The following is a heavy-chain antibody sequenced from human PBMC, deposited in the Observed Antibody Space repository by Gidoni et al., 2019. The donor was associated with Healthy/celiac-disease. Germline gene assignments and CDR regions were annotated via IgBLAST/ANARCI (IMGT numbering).Heavy chain of an antibody. CDR1: GVTFSSSE. D-gene: IGHD3-9*01. CDR2: ISSSGSTR. Sequence: EVKLVESGGGLVQPGGSLRLSCAASGVTFSSSEMNWVRQAPGKGLEWVSYISSSGSTRVYADSVKGRFPISRDNAKNSLYLQMNSLRAEDTAVYYCARDSDRYFDLLLPGAFDIWGQGTMVTVSS. V-gene: IGHV3-48*03. J-gene: IGHJ3*02. CDR3: ARDSDRYFDLLLPGAFDI.